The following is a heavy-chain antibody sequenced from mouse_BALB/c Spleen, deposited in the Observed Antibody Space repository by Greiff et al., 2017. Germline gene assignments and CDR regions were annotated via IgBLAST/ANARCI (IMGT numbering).Heavy chain of an antibody. CDR3: ASDEDYAMDY. J-gene: IGHJ4*01. CDR1: GFNIKDTY. V-gene: IGHV14-3*02. Sequence: VQLKESGAELVKPGASVKLSCTASGFNIKDTYMHWVKQRPEQGLEWIGRIDPANGNTKYDPKFQGKATITADTSSNTAYLQLSSLTSEDTAVYYCASDEDYAMDYWGQGTSVTVSS. CDR2: IDPANGNT.